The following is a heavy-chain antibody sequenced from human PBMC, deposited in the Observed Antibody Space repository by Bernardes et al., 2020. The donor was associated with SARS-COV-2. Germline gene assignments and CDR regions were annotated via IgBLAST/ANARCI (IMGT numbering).Heavy chain of an antibody. CDR1: GFTFSDYW. V-gene: IGHV3-7*01. J-gene: IGHJ4*02. CDR2: IKPDGSEK. D-gene: IGHD6-6*01. Sequence: GGSLRLSCAASGFTFSDYWMSWVRQAPGKGLEWVANIKPDGSEKYYVDSLKGRFTISRDNAKSSLYLQMNSLRAEDTAVYYCARDVYRSSYFDYWGQGTLVTVSS. CDR3: ARDVYRSSYFDY.